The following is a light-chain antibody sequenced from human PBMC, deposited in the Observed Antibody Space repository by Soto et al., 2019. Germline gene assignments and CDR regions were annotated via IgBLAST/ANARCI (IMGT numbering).Light chain of an antibody. V-gene: IGLV2-14*03. CDR3: CSYATGSIYV. Sequence: QSALTQPASVSGSPRESITISCTGTSSDVGGRDWVSWYQQHPGKAPKLMIYDVSHRPSGISDRFSGSKFGNTASLTISGLQADYEADYFCCSYATGSIYVFGTGTKLTVL. J-gene: IGLJ1*01. CDR1: SSDVGGRDW. CDR2: DVS.